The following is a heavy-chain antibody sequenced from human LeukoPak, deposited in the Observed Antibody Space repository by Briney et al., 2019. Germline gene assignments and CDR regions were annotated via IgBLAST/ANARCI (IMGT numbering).Heavy chain of an antibody. CDR3: ARDYGDSLYWYFDL. Sequence: PSEALSLTCTVSDDSISDYYRGWIRQPPGKGLEWIGYIHNSGTSTYNLSLKSRVTISVDTSKNQFSLKLSSVTAADTAVYYCARDYGDSLYWYFDLWGRGTLVTVSS. V-gene: IGHV4-59*01. CDR2: IHNSGTS. D-gene: IGHD4-17*01. CDR1: DDSISDYY. J-gene: IGHJ2*01.